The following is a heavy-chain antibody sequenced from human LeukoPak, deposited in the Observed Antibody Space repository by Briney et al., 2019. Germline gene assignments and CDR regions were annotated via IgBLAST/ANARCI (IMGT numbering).Heavy chain of an antibody. CDR2: ISNNGGYT. CDR3: AKDSYDSSGYYYPIY. CDR1: GFTFSSSA. Sequence: PGGSLRLSCAASGFTFSSSAMSWVRQAPGKGLEWVSAISNNGGYTYYADSMQGRFTISRDNSKSTLCLQMNSLRAEDTAVYYCAKDSYDSSGYYYPIYWGQGTLVTVSS. D-gene: IGHD3-22*01. J-gene: IGHJ4*02. V-gene: IGHV3-23*01.